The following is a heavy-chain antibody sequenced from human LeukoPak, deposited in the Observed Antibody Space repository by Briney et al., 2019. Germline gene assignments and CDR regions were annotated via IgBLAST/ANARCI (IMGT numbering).Heavy chain of an antibody. CDR1: GYTFTSYD. D-gene: IGHD3-22*01. CDR2: MNPNSGNT. V-gene: IGHV1-8*01. CDR3: ARPYDTSGRSPNDAFDI. Sequence: ASVKVSCKAFGYTFTSYDINWVRQATGQGLEWMGWMNPNSGNTGYAQNFQGGVTMTRNTSISTAYMELSGLRSEDTAVYYCARPYDTSGRSPNDAFDIWGQGTMVMVSS. J-gene: IGHJ3*02.